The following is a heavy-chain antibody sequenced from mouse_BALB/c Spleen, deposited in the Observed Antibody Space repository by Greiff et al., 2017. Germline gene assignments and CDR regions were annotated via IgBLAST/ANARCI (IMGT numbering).Heavy chain of an antibody. CDR1: GYTFTSYT. D-gene: IGHD2-10*02. J-gene: IGHJ3*01. V-gene: IGHV1-4*02. CDR3: AKKYGNYGFAY. CDR2: INPSSGYT. Sequence: QVQLQQSAAELARPGASVKMSCKASGYTFTSYTMHWVKQRPGQGLEWIGYINPSSGYTEYNQKFKDKTTLTADKSSSTAYMQLSSLTSEDSAVYYCAKKYGNYGFAYWGQGTLVTVSA.